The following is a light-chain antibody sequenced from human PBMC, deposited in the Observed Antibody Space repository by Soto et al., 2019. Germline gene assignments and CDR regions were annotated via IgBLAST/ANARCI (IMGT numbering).Light chain of an antibody. CDR2: EVR. V-gene: IGLV2-14*01. CDR1: SSDVGGYIY. CDR3: SSYTSSSTLV. Sequence: QSVLTQPASVSGSPGQSITISCTGTSSDVGGYIYVSWYLQYPGKAPKLIIYEVRNRPSGVSNRFSGSKSGDTASLTISGLQADDEAYYYCSSYTSSSTLVFGTGTQLTVL. J-gene: IGLJ1*01.